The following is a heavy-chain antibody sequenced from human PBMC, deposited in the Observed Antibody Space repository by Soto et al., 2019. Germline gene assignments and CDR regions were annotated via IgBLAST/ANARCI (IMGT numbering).Heavy chain of an antibody. CDR1: GGSISSSSYY. J-gene: IGHJ4*02. CDR2: IFYSENT. Sequence: SETLSLTCTVSGGSISSSSYYWGWIRQPPGKGLEWIGSIFYSENTYYNPSLKSRVTISVDTSKDQFSLKLSSVTAADTAVYYCARSESVYSSGWYVRYWGQGTLVTVSS. CDR3: ARSESVYSSGWYVRY. D-gene: IGHD6-19*01. V-gene: IGHV4-39*07.